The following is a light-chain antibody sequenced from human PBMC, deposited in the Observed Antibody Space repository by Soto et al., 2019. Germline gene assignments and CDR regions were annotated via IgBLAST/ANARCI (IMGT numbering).Light chain of an antibody. V-gene: IGKV1-5*03. J-gene: IGKJ1*01. CDR3: QHYYSYSEA. CDR2: NAS. CDR1: QTISSW. Sequence: DIQMTQSPSTTSGSVGDRVTITCRASQTISSWLAWYQQKPGKAPKLLIYNASTLKSGVPSRFSGSGSGTEFTLTISSLQPDDFATYYCQHYYSYSEAFGQGTKVDI.